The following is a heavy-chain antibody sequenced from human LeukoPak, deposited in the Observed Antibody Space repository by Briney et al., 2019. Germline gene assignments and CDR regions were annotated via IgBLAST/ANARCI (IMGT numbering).Heavy chain of an antibody. V-gene: IGHV4-34*01. Sequence: SETLSLTCTVSGGSISSYYWSWIRQPPGKGLEWIGEINHSGSTNYNPSLKSRVTISVDTSKNQFSLKLSSVTAADTAVYYCALGDNWFDPWGQGTLVTVSS. J-gene: IGHJ5*02. CDR3: ALGDNWFDP. CDR1: GGSISSYY. CDR2: INHSGST. D-gene: IGHD2-21*01.